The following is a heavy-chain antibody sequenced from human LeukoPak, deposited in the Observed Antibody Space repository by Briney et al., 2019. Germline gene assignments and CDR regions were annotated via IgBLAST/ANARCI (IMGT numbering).Heavy chain of an antibody. CDR2: IGIAGDT. CDR1: GFTFSSYD. V-gene: IGHV3-13*01. Sequence: GGSLRLSCAASGFTFSSYDMHWVRQATGKGLEWVSAIGIAGDTYYPGSVKGRFTISRENAKNSLYLQMNSLRAGDTAVYYCARGKGGSWSRPLDYWGQGTLVTVSS. J-gene: IGHJ4*02. D-gene: IGHD6-13*01. CDR3: ARGKGGSWSRPLDY.